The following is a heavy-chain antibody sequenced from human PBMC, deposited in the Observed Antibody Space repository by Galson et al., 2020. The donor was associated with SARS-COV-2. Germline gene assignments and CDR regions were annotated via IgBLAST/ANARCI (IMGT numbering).Heavy chain of an antibody. Sequence: PGGSLRLSCAASGFTFSSYEMNWVRQAPGKGLEWVSYISSSGSTIYYADSVKGRFTISRDNAKNSLYLQMNSLRAEDTAVYYCARGYCSGGSCYLFDYWGQGTLVTVSS. J-gene: IGHJ4*02. V-gene: IGHV3-48*03. CDR2: ISSSGSTI. D-gene: IGHD2-15*01. CDR3: ARGYCSGGSCYLFDY. CDR1: GFTFSSYE.